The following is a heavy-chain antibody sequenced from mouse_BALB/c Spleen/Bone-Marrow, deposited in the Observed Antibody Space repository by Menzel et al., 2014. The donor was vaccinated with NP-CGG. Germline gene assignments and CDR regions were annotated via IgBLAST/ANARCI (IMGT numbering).Heavy chain of an antibody. V-gene: IGHV3-2*02. J-gene: IGHJ3*01. D-gene: IGHD1-2*01. CDR2: ISYSANT. CDR3: TRGTTAGFAY. CDR1: GYSIXSDYA. Sequence: EVKLMESGPGLVKPSQSLSLTCTVTGYSIXSDYAWNWIRQFPGNKLEWMGYISYSANTNYNPSLKSRISITRDTSKNQFFLQLNSVTAEDTATYYCTRGTTAGFAYWGLGTLVTVSA.